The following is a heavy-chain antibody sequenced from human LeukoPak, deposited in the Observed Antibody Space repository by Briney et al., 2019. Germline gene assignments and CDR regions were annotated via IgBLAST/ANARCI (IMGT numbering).Heavy chain of an antibody. J-gene: IGHJ5*02. D-gene: IGHD3-10*01. CDR2: INWNGGST. V-gene: IGHV3-20*04. Sequence: GGSLRLSCAASGFTFSNYGLSWVRQAPGKGLEWVSGINWNGGSTGYADSVKGRFTISRDNAKNSLYLQMNSLRAEDTALYYCARERYYGSGQPSFDPWGQGTLVTVSS. CDR3: ARERYYGSGQPSFDP. CDR1: GFTFSNYG.